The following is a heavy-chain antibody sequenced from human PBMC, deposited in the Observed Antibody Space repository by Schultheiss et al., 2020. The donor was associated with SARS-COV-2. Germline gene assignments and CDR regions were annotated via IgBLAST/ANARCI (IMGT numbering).Heavy chain of an antibody. Sequence: GESLKISCSASGFTFSSYGMHWVRQAPGKGLEWVAVISYDGSNKYYADSVKGRFTISRDNSKNTLYLEMNSLRAEDTAVYYCARVPVTVVDYWGQGTLVTVSS. CDR1: GFTFSSYG. V-gene: IGHV3-30*03. CDR3: ARVPVTVVDY. CDR2: ISYDGSNK. D-gene: IGHD4-11*01. J-gene: IGHJ4*02.